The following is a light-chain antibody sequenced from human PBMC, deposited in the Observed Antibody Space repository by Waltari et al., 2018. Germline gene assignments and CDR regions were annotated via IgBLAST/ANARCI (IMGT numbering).Light chain of an antibody. CDR3: SSYTSSNTLV. J-gene: IGLJ1*01. CDR1: SSDVGGYNC. Sequence: QSALTQPASVSGSPGESITISCTGTSSDVGGYNCVSWYQQHPGKAPKLMIYDASNRPTGVSNRLSGSKSGNTASLTISGLQAEDEADYYCSSYTSSNTLVFGTGTKGTAL. V-gene: IGLV2-14*03. CDR2: DAS.